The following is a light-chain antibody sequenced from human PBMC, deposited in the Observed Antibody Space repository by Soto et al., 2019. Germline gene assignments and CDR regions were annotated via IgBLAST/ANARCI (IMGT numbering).Light chain of an antibody. Sequence: DIQMTQSPSTLSASVGDRVTITCRASQSSSTWLAWYQQKPGKAPKLLIYKASSLESGVPSRFSGSGSGTEFTLTISSLQPDDFSTYYCQQYNTYPLTFGGGTTVEIK. J-gene: IGKJ4*01. CDR2: KAS. CDR1: QSSSTW. V-gene: IGKV1-5*03. CDR3: QQYNTYPLT.